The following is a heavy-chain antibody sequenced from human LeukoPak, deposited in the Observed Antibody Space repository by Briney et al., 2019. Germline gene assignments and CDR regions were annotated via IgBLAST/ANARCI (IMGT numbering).Heavy chain of an antibody. J-gene: IGHJ3*02. D-gene: IGHD6-19*01. CDR1: GGSISSYY. Sequence: SETLSLTCTVSGGSISSYYWSWIRQPPGKGLEWIGYIYYSGSTNYNPSLKSRVTISVDTSKNQFSLKLSSVTAADTAVYYCARHRGYSSGWYSDAFDIWGQGTMVTVSS. CDR2: IYYSGST. CDR3: ARHRGYSSGWYSDAFDI. V-gene: IGHV4-59*08.